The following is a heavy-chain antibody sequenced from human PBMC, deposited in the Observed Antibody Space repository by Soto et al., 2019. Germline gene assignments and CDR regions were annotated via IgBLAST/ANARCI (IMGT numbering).Heavy chain of an antibody. Sequence: QITLKESGPTLVRPTQTLTLTCSFSGFSLNTNGMGVGWIRQPPGKALQCLAFIYWDEDKRYSPSLKTRLTVTTDTSKHEVVLTLTNLVPLDTGTYYLAGWNYDSGLDVWGQGTTVTVSS. J-gene: IGHJ6*02. V-gene: IGHV2-5*02. CDR3: AGWNYDSGLDV. CDR1: GFSLNTNGMG. CDR2: IYWDEDK. D-gene: IGHD1-7*01.